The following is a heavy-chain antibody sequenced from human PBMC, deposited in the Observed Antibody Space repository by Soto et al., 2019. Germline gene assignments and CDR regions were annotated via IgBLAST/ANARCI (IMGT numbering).Heavy chain of an antibody. Sequence: GGSLRLSCAASGFTFSSYWMSWVRQAPGKGLEWVANIKQDGSEKYYVDSVKGRFTISRDNAKNSLYLQMNSLRAEDTAVYYCARKPTIFWGGWYFDYWGQGTLVTVSS. D-gene: IGHD3-9*01. CDR3: ARKPTIFWGGWYFDY. CDR2: IKQDGSEK. V-gene: IGHV3-7*01. CDR1: GFTFSSYW. J-gene: IGHJ4*02.